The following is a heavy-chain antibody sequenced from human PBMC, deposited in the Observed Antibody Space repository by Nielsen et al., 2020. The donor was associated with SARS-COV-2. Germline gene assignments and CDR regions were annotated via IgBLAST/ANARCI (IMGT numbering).Heavy chain of an antibody. J-gene: IGHJ4*02. Sequence: GGSLRLSCAASGFTFSSYSMNWVRQAPGKGLEWVSSISSSSSYIYYADSVKGRFTISRDNSKNTLYLQMNSLRAEDTAVYYCARDLGASYGYDYWGQGTLVTVSS. CDR3: ARDLGASYGYDY. D-gene: IGHD5-18*01. V-gene: IGHV3-21*04. CDR1: GFTFSSYS. CDR2: ISSSSSYI.